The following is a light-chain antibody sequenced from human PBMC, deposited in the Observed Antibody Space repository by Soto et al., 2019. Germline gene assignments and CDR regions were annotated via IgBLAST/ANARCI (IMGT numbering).Light chain of an antibody. CDR2: SDP. CDR3: QVWDSSSAHVV. CDR1: NIGSKS. Sequence: SYELTQPPSVSVAPGKTARISCGGNNIGSKSVHWYQRKPGQAPVLVIYSDPDLPSGIPERFSGSNSGNTATLTISRVEAGDVADYYCQVWDSSSAHVVFGGGTKLTVL. V-gene: IGLV3-21*04. J-gene: IGLJ2*01.